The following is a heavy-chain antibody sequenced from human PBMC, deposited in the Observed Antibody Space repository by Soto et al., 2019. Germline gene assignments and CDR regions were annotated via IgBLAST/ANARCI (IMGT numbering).Heavy chain of an antibody. CDR1: GGSISSGCYY. Sequence: SETLSLTCTVSGGSISSGCYYWSWIRQHPGKGLEWIGYIYYSGSTYYNPSLKSRVTISVDTSKNQFSLKLSSVTAADTAVYYCARVETDIVVVPAALGAFDIWGQGTMVTVSS. D-gene: IGHD2-2*01. V-gene: IGHV4-31*03. CDR3: ARVETDIVVVPAALGAFDI. CDR2: IYYSGST. J-gene: IGHJ3*02.